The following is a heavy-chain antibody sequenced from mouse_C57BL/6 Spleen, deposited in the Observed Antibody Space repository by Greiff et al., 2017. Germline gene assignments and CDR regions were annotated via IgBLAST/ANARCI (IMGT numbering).Heavy chain of an antibody. CDR1: GYTFTSYW. CDR2: IYPGSGST. J-gene: IGHJ1*03. CDR3: ARFTTVPHWYFDV. Sequence: VKLQQPGAELVKPGASVKMSCKASGYTFTSYWITWVKQRPGQGLEWIGDIYPGSGSTNYNEKFKSKATLTVDTSSSTAYMQLSSLTSEDSAVYYCARFTTVPHWYFDVWGTGTTVTVSS. D-gene: IGHD1-1*01. V-gene: IGHV1-55*01.